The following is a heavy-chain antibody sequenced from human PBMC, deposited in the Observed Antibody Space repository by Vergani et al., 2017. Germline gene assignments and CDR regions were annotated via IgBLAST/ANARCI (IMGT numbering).Heavy chain of an antibody. V-gene: IGHV1-18*04. J-gene: IGHJ4*02. CDR1: GYTFTSYG. D-gene: IGHD3-16*02. CDR3: ARSSVMITFGGVIDQYYFDY. Sequence: QVQLVQSGAEVKKPGASVKVSCKASGYTFTSYGISWVRQAPGQGLEWMGWISAYNGNTNYAQKFQERVTITRDMSTSTAYMELRSLRSDDTAVYYCARSSVMITFGGVIDQYYFDYWGQGTLVTVSS. CDR2: ISAYNGNT.